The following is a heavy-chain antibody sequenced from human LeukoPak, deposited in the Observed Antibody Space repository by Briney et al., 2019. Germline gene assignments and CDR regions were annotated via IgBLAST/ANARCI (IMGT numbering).Heavy chain of an antibody. CDR1: GPTFNRDW. J-gene: IGHJ3*02. Sequence: PGGSLRLSCTNSGPTFNRDWMGWLRQAPGKGLEWLAHIKPDESRIFYADSVKGRFALSRDNAKNSVHLQMNSLRAEDTAVYFCARLILWVTSNAFDIWGQGTMVTVSS. CDR2: IKPDESRI. D-gene: IGHD2-21*02. CDR3: ARLILWVTSNAFDI. V-gene: IGHV3-7*03.